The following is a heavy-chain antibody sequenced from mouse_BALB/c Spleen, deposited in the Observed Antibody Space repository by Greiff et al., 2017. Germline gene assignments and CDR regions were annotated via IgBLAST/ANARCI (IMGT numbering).Heavy chain of an antibody. D-gene: IGHD2-4*01. V-gene: IGHV5-4*02. CDR2: ISDGGSYT. J-gene: IGHJ3*01. CDR1: GFTFSDYY. CDR3: ARSGGLRGGFAY. Sequence: EVMLVESGGGLVKPGGSLKLSCAASGFTFSDYYMYWVRQTPEKRLEWVATISDGGSYTYYPDSVKGRFTISRDNAKNNLYLQMSSLKSEDTAMYYCARSGGLRGGFAYWGQGTLVTVSA.